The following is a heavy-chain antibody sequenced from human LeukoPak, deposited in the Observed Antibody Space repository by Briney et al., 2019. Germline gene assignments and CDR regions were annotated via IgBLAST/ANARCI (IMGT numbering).Heavy chain of an antibody. CDR3: TRFWKNYFDY. CDR1: GFNFSNYA. V-gene: IGHV3-23*01. J-gene: IGHJ4*02. D-gene: IGHD3-3*01. CDR2: ITSSGGNT. Sequence: GGSLRLSCAASGFNFSNYAMNWVRQAPGKGLEWVSVITSSGGNTYYADSVKGRFTISRDNSKNTLYLQMNSLRAEDTAVYYCTRFWKNYFDYWGQGTLVTVSS.